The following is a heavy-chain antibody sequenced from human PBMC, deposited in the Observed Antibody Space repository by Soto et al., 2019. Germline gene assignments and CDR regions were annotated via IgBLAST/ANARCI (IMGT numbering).Heavy chain of an antibody. J-gene: IGHJ3*02. Sequence: QVQLQESGPGLVKPSETLSLTCTVSGGSISSYYWSWIRQPAGKGLEWIGRIYTSGSTNYNPSLKGRVTMSVDTSKNQFSLKLSSVTAADTAVYYCARAPRITMIVVANDAFDIWGQGTMVTVSS. CDR2: IYTSGST. D-gene: IGHD3-22*01. CDR1: GGSISSYY. CDR3: ARAPRITMIVVANDAFDI. V-gene: IGHV4-4*07.